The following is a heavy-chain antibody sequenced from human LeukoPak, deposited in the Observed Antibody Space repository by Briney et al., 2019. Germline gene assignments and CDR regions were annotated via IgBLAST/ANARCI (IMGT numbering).Heavy chain of an antibody. D-gene: IGHD2-15*01. CDR2: INAGNGNT. Sequence: ASVKVSCKASGYTFTSYAMHWVRQAPGQRLEWMGWINAGNGNTKYSQKFQGRVTITRDTSASTASMELSSLRPEDTAVYYCARDRRHCSGGSCYFASWFDPWGQGTLVTVSS. J-gene: IGHJ5*02. CDR3: ARDRRHCSGGSCYFASWFDP. CDR1: GYTFTSYA. V-gene: IGHV1-3*01.